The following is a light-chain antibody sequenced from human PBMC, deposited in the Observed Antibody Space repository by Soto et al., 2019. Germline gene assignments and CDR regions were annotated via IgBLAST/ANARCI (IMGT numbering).Light chain of an antibody. CDR2: RAS. Sequence: GLTQYPVTLSFSPGEIATLSCSSSQSVSSSYLAWYQQKPGQAPRLLVYRASSRATGTPDRFSGSGSGTDFTLTISRLEPEDFAVYYCQQYGSSPITSGQRTRLAIK. CDR3: QQYGSSPIT. V-gene: IGKV3-20*01. J-gene: IGKJ5*01. CDR1: QSVSSSY.